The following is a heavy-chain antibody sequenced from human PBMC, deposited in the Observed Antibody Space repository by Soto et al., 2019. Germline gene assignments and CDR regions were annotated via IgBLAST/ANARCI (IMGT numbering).Heavy chain of an antibody. CDR1: GYTFTSYG. J-gene: IGHJ4*02. Sequence: QVQLVQSGAEVKKPGASVKVSCKASGYTFTSYGISWVRQAPGQGLEWMGWISAYNGNTNYAQKLQGRVTMTTDTSTSNAYTELRSLRSDDTAVSYFASDRYGDYSPCGFWGQGTLVTVSS. CDR2: ISAYNGNT. CDR3: ASDRYGDYSPCGF. D-gene: IGHD4-17*01. V-gene: IGHV1-18*01.